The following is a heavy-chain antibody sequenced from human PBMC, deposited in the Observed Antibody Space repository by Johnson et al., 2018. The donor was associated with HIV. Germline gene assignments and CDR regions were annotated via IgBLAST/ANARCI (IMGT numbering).Heavy chain of an antibody. CDR1: GFTFDDYG. Sequence: VQLVESGGGVVRHGGSLRLSCAASGFTFDDYGMSWVRQAPGKGLEWVSGINWNGGSTDYTDSVKGRFIISRDNAKNSLYLQMNSLRAEDTAFYYCARDGPYYDSSGYYYGTVFYAFDIWGQGTMVTVSS. V-gene: IGHV3-20*04. CDR3: ARDGPYYDSSGYYYGTVFYAFDI. D-gene: IGHD3-22*01. J-gene: IGHJ3*02. CDR2: INWNGGST.